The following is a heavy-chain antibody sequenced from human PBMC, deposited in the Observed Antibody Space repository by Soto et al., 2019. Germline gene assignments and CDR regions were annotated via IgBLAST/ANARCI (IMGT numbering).Heavy chain of an antibody. Sequence: QVQLQQWGAGLLKPSETLSLTCAVYGGSFSGYYWSWIRQPPGKGLEWIGEINHSGSTNYNPSLKSRVTISVDTSKNQFYLKLSSVTAADTAVYYCARAGPLGLGELSFPRYWGQGTLVTVSS. V-gene: IGHV4-34*01. CDR3: ARAGPLGLGELSFPRY. CDR1: GGSFSGYY. CDR2: INHSGST. D-gene: IGHD3-16*02. J-gene: IGHJ4*02.